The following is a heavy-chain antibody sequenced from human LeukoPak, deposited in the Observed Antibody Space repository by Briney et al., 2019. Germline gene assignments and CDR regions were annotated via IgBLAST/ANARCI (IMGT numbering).Heavy chain of an antibody. CDR1: GGSISSGGYS. Sequence: SETLSLTCAVSGGSISSGGYSWSWIRQPPGKGLEWIGYIYHSGSTYYNPSLKSRVTISVDRSKNQFSLKLSSVTAADTAVYYCARDSDEGLDCWGQGTLVTVSS. CDR3: ARDSDEGLDC. CDR2: IYHSGST. J-gene: IGHJ4*02. V-gene: IGHV4-30-2*01.